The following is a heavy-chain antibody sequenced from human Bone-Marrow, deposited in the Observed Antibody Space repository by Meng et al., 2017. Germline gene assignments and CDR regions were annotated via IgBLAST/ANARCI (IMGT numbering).Heavy chain of an antibody. Sequence: GETGGGWVQPGGAMRLSCDASGITVGSKYMGWARQSPGKVLEWVSVMYSGGDTHYTDSVKGRFTISKDNSKNTLYLQMNNLRAEDTAVYYCATGETRYWFDPWGQGTLVTVSS. CDR3: ATGETRYWFDP. CDR1: GITVGSKY. D-gene: IGHD1-26*01. J-gene: IGHJ5*02. CDR2: MYSGGDT. V-gene: IGHV3-53*02.